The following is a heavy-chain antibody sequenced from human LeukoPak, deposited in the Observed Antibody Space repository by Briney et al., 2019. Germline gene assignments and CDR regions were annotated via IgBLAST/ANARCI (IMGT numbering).Heavy chain of an antibody. CDR1: GFTFSRYW. D-gene: IGHD5-12*01. Sequence: SGGSLRLSCAASGFTFSRYWMHWVRQAPGKGLVWVSRINSDGSSTSYADSVKGRFTISRDNAKNTLYLQMNSLRAEDTAVYYCARDTLGGYDLFNYWGQGTLVTVSS. CDR3: ARDTLGGYDLFNY. J-gene: IGHJ4*02. CDR2: INSDGSST. V-gene: IGHV3-74*01.